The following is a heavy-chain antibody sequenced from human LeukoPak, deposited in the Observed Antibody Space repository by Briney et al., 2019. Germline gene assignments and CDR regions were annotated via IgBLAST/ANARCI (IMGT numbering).Heavy chain of an antibody. Sequence: PGGSPRLSCAASGFTFSSYAMHWVRQAPGKGLEWVAVISYDGSNKYYADSVKGRFTISRDNSKNTLYLQMNSLRAEDTAVYYCARDRVGGNATFDIWGQGTMVTVSS. CDR1: GFTFSSYA. J-gene: IGHJ3*02. D-gene: IGHD4-23*01. CDR2: ISYDGSNK. V-gene: IGHV3-30*04. CDR3: ARDRVGGNATFDI.